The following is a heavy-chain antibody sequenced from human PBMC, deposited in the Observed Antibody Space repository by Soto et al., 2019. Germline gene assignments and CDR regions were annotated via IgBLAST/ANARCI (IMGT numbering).Heavy chain of an antibody. Sequence: EVQLLESGGGLVQPGGSLRLSCAASGFTFSNYAMTWVRQAPGKGLEWVSVITGSGGGTYFVDSVKGRFTVSRDNSKNTVYLQMNSLRAEDTAVYYCAIRLLTAARFDYWGQGTLVTVS. D-gene: IGHD6-6*01. CDR3: AIRLLTAARFDY. CDR1: GFTFSNYA. CDR2: ITGSGGGT. J-gene: IGHJ4*02. V-gene: IGHV3-23*01.